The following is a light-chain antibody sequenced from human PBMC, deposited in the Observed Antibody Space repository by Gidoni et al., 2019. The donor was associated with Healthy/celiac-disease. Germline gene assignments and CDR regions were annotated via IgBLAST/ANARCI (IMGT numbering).Light chain of an antibody. CDR1: QSVSSSD. CDR2: GAS. J-gene: IGKJ2*03. V-gene: IGKV3-20*01. Sequence: ALTPSSGTLALSPGERATLSCRASQSVSSSDLAWYQQKPGQAPRLLIYGASSRATGIPDRFSGSGSGTDFTLTISRLEPEDFAVYYWQQYGSSPDSFXXXTKLEIK. CDR3: QQYGSSPDS.